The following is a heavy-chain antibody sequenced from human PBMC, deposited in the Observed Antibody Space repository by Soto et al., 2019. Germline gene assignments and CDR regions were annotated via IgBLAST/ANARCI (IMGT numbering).Heavy chain of an antibody. CDR3: ARANINDWCDP. Sequence: QVQLVQSGAEVKKPGASVKVSCKASGYTFTSYDINWVRQATGQGLEWMGWMNPNSGNTGYAERLQGRVTMTRYTYISTAYMELSSLRSDDTAVYYCARANINDWCDPCGQGTLVTVSA. CDR2: MNPNSGNT. D-gene: IGHD2-15*01. V-gene: IGHV1-8*01. J-gene: IGHJ5*02. CDR1: GYTFTSYD.